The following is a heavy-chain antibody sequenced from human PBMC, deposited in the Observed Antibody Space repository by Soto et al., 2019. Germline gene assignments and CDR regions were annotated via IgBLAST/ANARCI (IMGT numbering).Heavy chain of an antibody. V-gene: IGHV3-49*05. CDR1: QFTFGGYA. J-gene: IGHJ6*02. CDR3: STLSSSSLYYYNGTDV. CDR2: INSNTYGGTT. Sequence: NPGGSLRLSCAASQFTFGGYALSWFRQAPGKGLEWVGFINSNTYGGTTEYGASVKGRFTISRDDSKSIAYLQMDSLRADDTAVYYCSTLSSSSLYYYNGTDVWGRGTTVTVSS. D-gene: IGHD6-19*01.